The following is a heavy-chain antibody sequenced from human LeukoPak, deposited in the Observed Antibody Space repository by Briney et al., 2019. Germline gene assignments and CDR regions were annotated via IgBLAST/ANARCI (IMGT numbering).Heavy chain of an antibody. CDR3: AKDRLGIGFYYGMDV. V-gene: IGHV3-23*01. D-gene: IGHD1-26*01. CDR2: ISGSGGST. J-gene: IGHJ6*02. Sequence: GGSLRLSCVASGFPFSSYWMTWVRQAPGKGLEWVSAISGSGGSTYYADSVKGRFTISRDNSKNTLYLQMNSLRADDTAVYYCAKDRLGIGFYYGMDVWGQGTTVTVSS. CDR1: GFPFSSYW.